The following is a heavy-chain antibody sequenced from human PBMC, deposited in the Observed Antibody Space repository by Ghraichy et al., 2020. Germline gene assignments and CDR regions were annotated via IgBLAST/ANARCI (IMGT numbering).Heavy chain of an antibody. D-gene: IGHD3-22*01. J-gene: IGHJ4*02. V-gene: IGHV3-23*01. Sequence: TLSLTCAASGVTFRSYAMSWVRQAPGKGLEWVSAISGSGGSTYYADSVKGRFTISRNNSKNTLYLQMNSLSAEDTAVYYCAKDRTYYYDSSDNYFDYWGQGTLVTVSS. CDR3: AKDRTYYYDSSDNYFDY. CDR1: GVTFRSYA. CDR2: ISGSGGST.